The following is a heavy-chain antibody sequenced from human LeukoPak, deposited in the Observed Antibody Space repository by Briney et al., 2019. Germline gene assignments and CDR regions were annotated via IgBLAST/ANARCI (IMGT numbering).Heavy chain of an antibody. V-gene: IGHV1-8*01. CDR2: MNPNSGNT. CDR1: GYTFTSYD. D-gene: IGHD3-10*01. CDR3: ARAPSSVVRGVIIRASWFDP. J-gene: IGHJ5*02. Sequence: ASVKVSCKASGYTFTSYDINWVRQATGQGLEWMGWMNPNSGNTGYAQKFQGRVTMTRNTSISTAYMELSSLRSEDTAVYYCARAPSSVVRGVIIRASWFDPWGQGTLVTVSS.